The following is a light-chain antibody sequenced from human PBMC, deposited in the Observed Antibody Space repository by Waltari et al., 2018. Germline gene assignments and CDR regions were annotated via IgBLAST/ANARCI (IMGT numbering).Light chain of an antibody. CDR1: QSVLYRSINKNY. V-gene: IGKV4-1*01. J-gene: IGKJ1*01. Sequence: DIVMTQSPDSLAVSLGERATINCKSSQSVLYRSINKNYLAWYQQKPGQPPKLLIFWASTRESGVPDRFSGSGSGTDFTLTISSLQAEDVAIYYCQQYYSSPQTFGQGTKVEIK. CDR3: QQYYSSPQT. CDR2: WAS.